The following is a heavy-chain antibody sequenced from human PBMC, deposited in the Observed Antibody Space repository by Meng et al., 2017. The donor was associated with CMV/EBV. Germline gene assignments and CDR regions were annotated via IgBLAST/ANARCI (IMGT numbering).Heavy chain of an antibody. Sequence: QRQPTHVGAVLLKPSGTLPLTFAVYGGSFSGYYWSWICQPPGKGLEWIGEINHSGSTNYNPSLKSRVTISVDTSKNQFSLKLSSVTAADTAVYYCARGVGATGKADYWGQGTLVTVSS. CDR2: INHSGST. J-gene: IGHJ4*02. V-gene: IGHV4-34*01. D-gene: IGHD1-26*01. CDR3: ARGVGATGKADY. CDR1: GGSFSGYY.